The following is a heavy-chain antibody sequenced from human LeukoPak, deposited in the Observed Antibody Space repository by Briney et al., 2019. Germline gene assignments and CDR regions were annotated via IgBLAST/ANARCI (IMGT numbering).Heavy chain of an antibody. J-gene: IGHJ3*02. CDR2: ISGSGGST. V-gene: IGHV3-23*01. CDR3: AKGGIRFLEWLLSLDASDI. Sequence: GGSLRLSCAASGFTFSNTAMSWVRQAPGKGLEWVSAISGSGGSTYYADSVKGRFTISRDNSKNTLYLQMNSLRAEDTAVYYCAKGGIRFLEWLLSLDASDIWGQGTMVTVSS. CDR1: GFTFSNTA. D-gene: IGHD3-3*01.